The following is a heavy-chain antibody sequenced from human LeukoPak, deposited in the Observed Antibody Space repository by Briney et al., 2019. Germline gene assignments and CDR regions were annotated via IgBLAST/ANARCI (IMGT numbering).Heavy chain of an antibody. D-gene: IGHD2-2*01. V-gene: IGHV1-46*01. CDR3: ARETKVVPAAAGLNY. Sequence: ASVKVSCKASGYTFTSYYMHWVRQAPGQGLEWMGIINPSGGSTSYAQKFQGRVTMTRDMSTSTVYMELSSLRSEGTAVYYCARETKVVPAAAGLNYWGQGTLVTVSS. CDR2: INPSGGST. J-gene: IGHJ4*02. CDR1: GYTFTSYY.